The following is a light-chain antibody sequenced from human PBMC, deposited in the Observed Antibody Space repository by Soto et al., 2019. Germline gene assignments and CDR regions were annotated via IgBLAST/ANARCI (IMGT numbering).Light chain of an antibody. CDR1: QSITTW. Sequence: DIQMTQSPSTLSASVGDRITIPCRASQSITTWLAWYQQKSGKAPNLLIYHASNLQSGVPSRFSGSGSGTEFTLTISSLQPDDFATYYCQQSYSTPPITFGQGTRLEIK. CDR2: HAS. V-gene: IGKV1-5*01. CDR3: QQSYSTPPIT. J-gene: IGKJ5*01.